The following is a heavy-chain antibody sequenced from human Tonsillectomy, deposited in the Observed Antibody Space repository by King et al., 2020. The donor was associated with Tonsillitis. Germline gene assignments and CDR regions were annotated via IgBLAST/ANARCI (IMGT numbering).Heavy chain of an antibody. CDR3: ARAPDYGANWLDP. Sequence: VQLQESGPGLVKPSQTLSLTCAVSGASITSGASSWSWIRQPPGKGLEWIGYINLSGNTYYNPSLKRRVIISLDTSKNQFSLNLTSVTAADTAIYYCARAPDYGANWLDPWGQGTLVTVSS. V-gene: IGHV4-30-4*07. CDR2: INLSGNT. D-gene: IGHD4-17*01. CDR1: GASITSGASS. J-gene: IGHJ5*02.